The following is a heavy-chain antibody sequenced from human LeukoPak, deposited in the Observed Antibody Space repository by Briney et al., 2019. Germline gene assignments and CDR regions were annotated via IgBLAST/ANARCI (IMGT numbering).Heavy chain of an antibody. V-gene: IGHV3-74*01. J-gene: IGHJ4*02. CDR1: GFTFSSYW. CDR3: ARAGSYRFDY. D-gene: IGHD3-16*02. CDR2: TNMDGTTI. Sequence: GGSLRLSCAGSGFTFSSYWMHWVRQTPGKGLVWVSRTNMDGTTINYADSVKGRFTISRDNAKNTVFLQMNSLTVEDTAVYYCARAGSYRFDYWGQGTLVTVSS.